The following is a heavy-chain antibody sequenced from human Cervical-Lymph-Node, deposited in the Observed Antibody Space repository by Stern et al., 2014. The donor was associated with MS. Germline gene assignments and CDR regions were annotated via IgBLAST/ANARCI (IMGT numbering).Heavy chain of an antibody. V-gene: IGHV1-2*06. D-gene: IGHD3-22*01. J-gene: IGHJ4*02. CDR2: ISTNSGGT. CDR3: SREVGTTLIVGSH. CDR1: GYTFTNYN. Sequence: QVQLGQSGAEMKKPGASVKVSCKASGYTFTNYNIHWVRQAPGQGLEWMGRISTNSGGTNFAQKFQGRVTMTRDTSISTAYMELSRLRSDDTAVYYCSREVGTTLIVGSHWGRGTPVTVSS.